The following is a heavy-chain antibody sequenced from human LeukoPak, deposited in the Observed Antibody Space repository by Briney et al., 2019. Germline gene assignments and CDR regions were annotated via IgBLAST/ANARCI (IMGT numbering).Heavy chain of an antibody. V-gene: IGHV3-30*02. CDR1: GFTFSSYG. J-gene: IGHJ6*03. CDR2: IRYDGSNK. D-gene: IGHD2-2*03. CDR3: AKDGGYCSSTSCQNYYYYHMDV. Sequence: GGSLRLSCAASGFTFSSYGMHWVRQAPGKGLEWVAFIRYDGSNKYYADSVKGGFTISRDNSKNTVYLQMNSLRAEDTAVYYCAKDGGYCSSTSCQNYYYYHMDVWGKGTTVTVSS.